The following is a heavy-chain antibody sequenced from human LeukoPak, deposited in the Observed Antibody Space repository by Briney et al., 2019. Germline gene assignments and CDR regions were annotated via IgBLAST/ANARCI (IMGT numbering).Heavy chain of an antibody. Sequence: SETLSLTCTVSGGSISSDYWSWIRQPAEKGLEWIGRINISGSTNYNPSLKSRVTMSVDTSKNQFSLKLSSVTAADTAVYYCAREKSSWSGLDAFDIWGQGTMVTVSS. CDR2: INISGST. J-gene: IGHJ3*02. CDR1: GGSISSDY. CDR3: AREKSSWSGLDAFDI. D-gene: IGHD6-13*01. V-gene: IGHV4-4*07.